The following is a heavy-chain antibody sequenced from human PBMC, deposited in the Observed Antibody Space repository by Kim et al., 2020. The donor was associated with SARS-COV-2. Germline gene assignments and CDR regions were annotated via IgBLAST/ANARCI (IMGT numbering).Heavy chain of an antibody. J-gene: IGHJ4*02. V-gene: IGHV1-2*02. D-gene: IGHD7-27*01. CDR1: GYTFTGYY. Sequence: ASVKVSCKASGYTFTGYYMHWVRQAPGQGLEWMGWINPNSGGTNYAQKFQGRVTMTRDTSISTAYMELSRLRSDDTAVYYCAPLYWGSRLEPNWGQGTLVTVSS. CDR2: INPNSGGT. CDR3: APLYWGSRLEPN.